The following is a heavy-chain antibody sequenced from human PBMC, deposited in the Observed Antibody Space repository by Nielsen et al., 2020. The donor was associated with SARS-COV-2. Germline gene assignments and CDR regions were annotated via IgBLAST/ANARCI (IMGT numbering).Heavy chain of an antibody. J-gene: IGHJ6*02. D-gene: IGHD6-13*01. CDR3: ARRGSSWSGMDV. V-gene: IGHV5-51*01. CDR2: IYPGDSDT. Sequence: GGSLRLSCKGSGYTFTTYWIGWVRQMPGKGLEWMGIIYPGDSDTRYSPSFRGQVTISADTSISTAYLQWSSLQASDTAMYYCARRGSSWSGMDVWGQGTTVTVSS. CDR1: GYTFTTYW.